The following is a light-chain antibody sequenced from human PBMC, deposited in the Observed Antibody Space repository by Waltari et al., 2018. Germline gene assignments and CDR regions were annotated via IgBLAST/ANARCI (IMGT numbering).Light chain of an antibody. J-gene: IGKJ2*03. CDR3: QQYDNFHHS. CDR2: YAS. CDR1: QGINNY. Sequence: DIQMTQSQSSLSASVGDRVTITCRASQGINNYLSGYQQKPGKAPKRLIYYASSLESGVPSRFSGSGSGTDYTLTISSLQHEDIATYYCQQYDNFHHSFGQGTKVEIK. V-gene: IGKV1-33*01.